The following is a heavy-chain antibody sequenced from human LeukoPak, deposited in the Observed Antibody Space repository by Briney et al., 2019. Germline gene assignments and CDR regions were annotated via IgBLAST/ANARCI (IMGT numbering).Heavy chain of an antibody. CDR3: ARTDSSGYYYFDY. J-gene: IGHJ4*02. V-gene: IGHV4-59*08. CDR2: IYYSGST. Sequence: SETLSLTCTVSGGSISSYYWSWIRQPPGKGLEGIGYIYYSGSTNYNPSLKSRVTISVDTSKNQFSLKLSSVTAADTAVYYCARTDSSGYYYFDYWGQGTLVTVSS. CDR1: GGSISSYY. D-gene: IGHD3-22*01.